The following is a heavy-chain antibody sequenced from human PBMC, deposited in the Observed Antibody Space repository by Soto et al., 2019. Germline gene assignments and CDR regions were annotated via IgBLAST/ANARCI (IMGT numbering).Heavy chain of an antibody. J-gene: IGHJ3*02. CDR3: ARVARTVNAFDI. Sequence: QVQLQESGPGLVKPSETLSLTCTVSGGSISSYYWSWIRQPPGKGLEWIGYIYYSGSTNYNPSLKRRVTISADTSQDQVPLKLSSVTAADTAVYYCARVARTVNAFDIWGQGTMVTVSS. D-gene: IGHD4-17*01. CDR2: IYYSGST. CDR1: GGSISSYY. V-gene: IGHV4-59*01.